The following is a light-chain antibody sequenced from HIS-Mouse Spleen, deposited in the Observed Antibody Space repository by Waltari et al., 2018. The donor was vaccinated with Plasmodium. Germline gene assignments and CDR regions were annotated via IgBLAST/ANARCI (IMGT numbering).Light chain of an antibody. CDR1: ALPKKY. CDR3: YSTDSSGNHRV. V-gene: IGLV3-10*01. J-gene: IGLJ3*02. Sequence: SYELTQPPSVSVSPGQTARNTCSGDALPKKYAYWYQQKPGQAPVLVIYEASKRPSGIPERFSGSSSGTMATLTISGAQVEDEADYYCYSTDSSGNHRVFGGGTKLTVL. CDR2: EAS.